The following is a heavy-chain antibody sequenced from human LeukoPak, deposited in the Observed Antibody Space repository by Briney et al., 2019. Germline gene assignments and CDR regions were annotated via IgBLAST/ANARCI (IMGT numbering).Heavy chain of an antibody. CDR1: GFTFSNYG. J-gene: IGHJ4*02. Sequence: GGSLRLSCAVSGFTFSNYGMSWVRQAPGKGLEWVANIKPDGGEEHYVDSVKGRFTISRDNAKSSLYLQMNSLRAEDTAMYYCARGGGAFWGQGTLVTVSS. V-gene: IGHV3-7*01. CDR2: IKPDGGEE. D-gene: IGHD1-26*01. CDR3: ARGGGAF.